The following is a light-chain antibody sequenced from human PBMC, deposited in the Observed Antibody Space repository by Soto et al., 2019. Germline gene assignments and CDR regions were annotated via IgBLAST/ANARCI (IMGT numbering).Light chain of an antibody. Sequence: QSALTQPASVSGSPGQSITISCTGTSRDVGGYNYVSWYHQHPGKAPKLMIYEVSNRPSGVSNRFSGSKSGKTASLTISGLQAEDEGDYYCSSYKGSSTLLFGGGTKLTVL. V-gene: IGLV2-14*01. J-gene: IGLJ2*01. CDR3: SSYKGSSTLL. CDR2: EVS. CDR1: SRDVGGYNY.